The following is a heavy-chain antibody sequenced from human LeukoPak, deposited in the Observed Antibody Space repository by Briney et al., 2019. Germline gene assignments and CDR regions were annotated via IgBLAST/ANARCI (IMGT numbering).Heavy chain of an antibody. D-gene: IGHD3-22*01. V-gene: IGHV1-69*01. J-gene: IGHJ5*02. CDR3: ARGTYYDSSGFSNWFDP. CDR2: IIPIFGTA. Sequence: ASVKVSCKASGGTFSSYAISWVRQAPGQGLEWMGGIIPIFGTANYAQKFQGRVTITADESTSTAYMELSSLRSEDTAVYYCARGTYYDSSGFSNWFDPWGQGTLVTVSS. CDR1: GGTFSSYA.